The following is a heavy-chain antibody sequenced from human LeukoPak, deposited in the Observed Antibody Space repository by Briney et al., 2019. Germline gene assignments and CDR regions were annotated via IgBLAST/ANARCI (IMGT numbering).Heavy chain of an antibody. Sequence: PGGSLRLSCAASGFTFSTYYVNWVRQAPGKGLEWVSFITGSSSYIYYTDSVKGRFTISRDNAKNSLFLQMNSLRDEDTAVYYCASGLSSSPYFDYWGQGTLVTVSS. CDR1: GFTFSTYY. CDR2: ITGSSSYI. V-gene: IGHV3-21*01. CDR3: ASGLSSSPYFDY. J-gene: IGHJ4*02. D-gene: IGHD6-6*01.